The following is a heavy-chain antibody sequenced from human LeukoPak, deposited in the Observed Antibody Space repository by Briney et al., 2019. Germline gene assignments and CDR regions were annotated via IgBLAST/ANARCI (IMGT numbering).Heavy chain of an antibody. CDR1: GGSFSGYY. CDR3: ARAKRQYCTNGVCSYFDY. CDR2: INHSGST. Sequence: SETLSLTCAVYGGSFSGYYWSWIRQPPGKGLEWIGEINHSGSTSYNPSLKSRVTISVDTSKNQFSLKLSSVTAADTAVYYCARAKRQYCTNGVCSYFDYWGQGTLVTVSS. J-gene: IGHJ4*02. V-gene: IGHV4-34*01. D-gene: IGHD2-8*01.